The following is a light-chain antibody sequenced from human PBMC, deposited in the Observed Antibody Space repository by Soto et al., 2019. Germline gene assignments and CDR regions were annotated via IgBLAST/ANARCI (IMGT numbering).Light chain of an antibody. J-gene: IGKJ1*01. CDR3: QQYKNWPET. CDR2: DAS. V-gene: IGKV3-15*01. CDR1: QSVSSS. Sequence: EIKMTQSPSTLSASVGDRPTLTCRASQSVSSSLAWYQQKPGQAPRLLIYDASARDTGVPARFTGSGSGTEYTLTISSLQSEDFAFYYCQQYKNWPETFGQGTKLEIK.